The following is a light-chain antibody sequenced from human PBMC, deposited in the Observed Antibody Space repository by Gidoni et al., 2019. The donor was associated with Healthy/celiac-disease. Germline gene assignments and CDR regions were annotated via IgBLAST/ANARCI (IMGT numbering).Light chain of an antibody. J-gene: IGKJ1*01. CDR2: DAS. CDR3: QQYNSYSL. CDR1: HSISSW. V-gene: IGKV1-5*01. Sequence: DIQMTQSPSTLSASVRDRVTLTCRASHSISSWLAWYQQKPGQAPKHLLYDASSLESGVPARFSGSGSGTDFTLTISSLQADDFATYYCQQYNSYSLFXQXTKVEIK.